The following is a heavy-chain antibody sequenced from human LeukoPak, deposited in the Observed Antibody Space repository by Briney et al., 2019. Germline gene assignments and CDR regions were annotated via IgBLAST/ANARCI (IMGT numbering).Heavy chain of an antibody. V-gene: IGHV3-11*04. J-gene: IGHJ3*02. CDR3: ARDPRKQWLVRSGALDI. CDR2: ISSSGSTI. CDR1: GFTFSDYY. D-gene: IGHD6-19*01. Sequence: GGSLRLSCAASGFTFSDYYMSWIRQAPGKGLEWVSYISSSGSTIYYADSVKGRFTISRDNAKNSLYLRMNSLRAEDTAVYYCARDPRKQWLVRSGALDIWGQGTMVTVSS.